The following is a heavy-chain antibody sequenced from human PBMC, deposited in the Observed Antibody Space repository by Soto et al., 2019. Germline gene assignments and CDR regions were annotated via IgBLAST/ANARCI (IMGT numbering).Heavy chain of an antibody. CDR2: IYWDDDK. CDR3: AHSREYDSSIYYNDY. V-gene: IGHV2-5*02. Sequence: QITLKESGPPLVKPTQTLTLTCTFSGFSLRTSGVGVGWIRQPPGKALEWLALIYWDDDKRYSPSLKSRLTITKDTSKNQVVLTMTNMDPVDTATYYCAHSREYDSSIYYNDYWGQGTLVTVSS. CDR1: GFSLRTSGVG. J-gene: IGHJ4*02. D-gene: IGHD3-22*01.